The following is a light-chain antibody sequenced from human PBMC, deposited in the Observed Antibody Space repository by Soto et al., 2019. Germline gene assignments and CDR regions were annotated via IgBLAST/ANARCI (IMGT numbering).Light chain of an antibody. CDR3: GSYRSTGILL. V-gene: IGLV2-14*01. J-gene: IGLJ2*01. CDR1: SSDVGGYKF. CDR2: EVS. Sequence: QSALTQPASVSGSPGQSITISCTGTSSDVGGYKFVSWYQQHPGKAPKLMIYEVSNRPSGVSSRFSGSKSGNTASLTISGLQAEDEADYYCGSYRSTGILLFGGGTKVTVL.